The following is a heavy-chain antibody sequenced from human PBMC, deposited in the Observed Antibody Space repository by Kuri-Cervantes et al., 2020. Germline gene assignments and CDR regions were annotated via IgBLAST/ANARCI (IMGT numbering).Heavy chain of an antibody. J-gene: IGHJ3*02. D-gene: IGHD6-19*01. CDR2: MNPNSGNT. CDR3: ARTPSSGWYRDDAFDI. Sequence: ASVKVSCKASGYTFTSYDINWVRQATGQGLEWMGWMNPNSGNTGYVQKFQGRVTMTRNTSISTAYMELSSLRSEDTAVYYCARTPSSGWYRDDAFDIWGQGTMVTVSS. V-gene: IGHV1-8*01. CDR1: GYTFTSYD.